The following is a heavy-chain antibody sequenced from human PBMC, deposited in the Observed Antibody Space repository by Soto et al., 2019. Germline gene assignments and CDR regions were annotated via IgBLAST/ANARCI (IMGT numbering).Heavy chain of an antibody. Sequence: KTSETLSLTCTVSGGSVSSGDYFWSWIRQPPGKGLEWIGYIYDSGSSYYNPSLKSRVTMSVDTSKNQFSLKLSSVTAADSAMYYCAREKGYISGPKNFDSWGQGTLVTVS. V-gene: IGHV4-30-4*01. CDR2: IYDSGSS. CDR3: AREKGYISGPKNFDS. D-gene: IGHD5-12*01. J-gene: IGHJ4*02. CDR1: GGSVSSGDYF.